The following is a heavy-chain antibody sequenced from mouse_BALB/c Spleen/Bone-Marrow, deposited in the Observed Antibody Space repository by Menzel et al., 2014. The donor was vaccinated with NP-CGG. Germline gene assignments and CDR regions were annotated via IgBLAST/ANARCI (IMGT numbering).Heavy chain of an antibody. Sequence: QVQLQQSGAELVRPGTSVKISCKASGYAFTNYWLDWVKQRPGHGLEGIGDIYPGRGNTYFNEKFKGKATLTADKSSSTAYMQLSSLTSEDSAVYFCARPQFISGRYYAMDYWGQGTSVTVSS. CDR2: IYPGRGNT. CDR3: ARPQFISGRYYAMDY. V-gene: IGHV1-63*01. J-gene: IGHJ4*01. D-gene: IGHD1-2*01. CDR1: GYAFTNYW.